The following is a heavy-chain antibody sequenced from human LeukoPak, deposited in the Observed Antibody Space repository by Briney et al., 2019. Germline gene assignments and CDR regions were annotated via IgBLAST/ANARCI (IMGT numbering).Heavy chain of an antibody. CDR1: GYTLTELF. V-gene: IGHV1-24*01. D-gene: IGHD1-26*01. CDR2: FDPEDGET. Sequence: ASVKVSCKVSGYTLTELFMHWVRQAPGKGLEWMGGFDPEDGETIYARKFQGRVTMTEDTSTDTAYMELSSLSSEDTAVYYCATGYSGSYFDYWGQRNLVTVSS. J-gene: IGHJ4*02. CDR3: ATGYSGSYFDY.